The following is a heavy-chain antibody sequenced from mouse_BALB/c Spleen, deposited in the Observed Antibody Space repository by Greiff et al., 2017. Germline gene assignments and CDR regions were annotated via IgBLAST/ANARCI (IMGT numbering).Heavy chain of an antibody. V-gene: IGHV1-14*01. CDR1: GYTFTSYV. Sequence: VQLKQSGPELVKPGASVKMSCKASGYTFTSYVMHWVKQKPGQGLEWIGYINPYNDGTKYNEKFKGKATLTSDKSSSTAYMELSSLTSEDSAVYYCARGGLGNYEDYYAMDYWGQGTSVTVSS. J-gene: IGHJ4*01. D-gene: IGHD2-1*01. CDR3: ARGGLGNYEDYYAMDY. CDR2: INPYNDGT.